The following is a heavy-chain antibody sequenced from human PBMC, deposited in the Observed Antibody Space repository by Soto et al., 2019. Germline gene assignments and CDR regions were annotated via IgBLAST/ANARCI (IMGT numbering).Heavy chain of an antibody. J-gene: IGHJ4*02. CDR3: ARGMNPQDY. D-gene: IGHD6-13*01. CDR2: IYHSGTT. CDR1: GGSISSGFY. Sequence: TVSGGSISSGFYWGWVRQPPGKGLEWIGAIYHSGTTYFNPSLKSRVTMTIDTSKNQFSLSLASVAAADTAMYYCARGMNPQDYWGQGTLVTVSS. V-gene: IGHV4-38-2*02.